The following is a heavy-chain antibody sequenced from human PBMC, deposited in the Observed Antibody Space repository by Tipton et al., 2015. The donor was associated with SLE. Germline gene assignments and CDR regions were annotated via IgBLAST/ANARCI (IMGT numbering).Heavy chain of an antibody. CDR2: IYYSGST. Sequence: TLSLTCTVSGGSISSSSYYWGWIRQPPGKGLEWIGSIYYSGSTYYNPSLKSRVTISVDTSKNQFSMKLSSVTAADTAVYYCAGGYSYAYDYWGQGTLVTVSS. CDR1: GGSISSSSYY. V-gene: IGHV4-39*01. CDR3: AGGYSYAYDY. J-gene: IGHJ4*02. D-gene: IGHD5-18*01.